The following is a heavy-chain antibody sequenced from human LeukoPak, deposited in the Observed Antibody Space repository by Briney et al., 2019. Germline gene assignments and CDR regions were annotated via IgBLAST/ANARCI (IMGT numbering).Heavy chain of an antibody. D-gene: IGHD1/OR15-1a*01. CDR1: GFTLSYYW. J-gene: IGHJ5*02. CDR2: INGDGSST. Sequence: GGSLRLSCAASGFTLSYYWMHWVRQGPGKGLVWVSTINGDGSSTNYADSVKGRFTISRDNAKNTLHLEMNSLRVEDTAVYYCARDPRNKGFDPWGQGTLVTVSS. V-gene: IGHV3-74*01. CDR3: ARDPRNKGFDP.